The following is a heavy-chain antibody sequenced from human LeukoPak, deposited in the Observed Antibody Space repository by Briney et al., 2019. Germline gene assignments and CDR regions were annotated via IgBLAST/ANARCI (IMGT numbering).Heavy chain of an antibody. D-gene: IGHD3-9*01. CDR1: GGSISSSSYY. CDR3: ATPDILTGYYRPPYFDY. V-gene: IGHV4-39*01. CDR2: IYYSGST. J-gene: IGHJ4*02. Sequence: SETLSLTCTVSGGSISSSSYYWGWIRQPPGKGLEWIGSIYYSGSTYYNPSLKSRVTISVDTSKNQSSLKLSSVTAADTAVYYCATPDILTGYYRPPYFDYWGQGTLVTVSS.